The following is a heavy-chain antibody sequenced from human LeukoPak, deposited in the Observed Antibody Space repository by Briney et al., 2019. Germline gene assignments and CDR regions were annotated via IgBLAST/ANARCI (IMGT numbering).Heavy chain of an antibody. Sequence: PSETLSLTRTVSGGSISSYYWSWIRQPPGKGLEWIGYIYYSGSTNYNPSLKSRVTISVDTSKNQFSLKLSSVTAADTAVYYCARGTYSSSWYSDYWGQGTLVTVSS. J-gene: IGHJ4*02. CDR3: ARGTYSSSWYSDY. CDR2: IYYSGST. D-gene: IGHD6-13*01. V-gene: IGHV4-59*08. CDR1: GGSISSYY.